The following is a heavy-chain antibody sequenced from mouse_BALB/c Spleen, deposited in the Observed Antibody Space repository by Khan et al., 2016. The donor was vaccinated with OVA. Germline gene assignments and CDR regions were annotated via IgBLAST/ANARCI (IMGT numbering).Heavy chain of an antibody. Sequence: EVELVESGGGIVQPGGSLTRSCAASRFTISSYGMSSVRQTPDKRLELVATIDSHGGSTDYPDSVKRRVTISGDNAKNALYLQMRSLKSEDTAMYYCARSAIWGQGTTLTVSS. V-gene: IGHV5-6-3*01. CDR2: IDSHGGST. J-gene: IGHJ2*01. CDR3: ARSAI. D-gene: IGHD2-12*01. CDR1: RFTISSYG.